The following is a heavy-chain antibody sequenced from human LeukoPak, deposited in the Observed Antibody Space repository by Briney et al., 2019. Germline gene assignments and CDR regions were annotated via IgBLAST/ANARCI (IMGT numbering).Heavy chain of an antibody. J-gene: IGHJ4*02. V-gene: IGHV3-11*01. D-gene: IGHD2-2*01. Sequence: GGSLRLSCAASGFTFSDYYMSWIRQAPGKGLEWVSYISSSGSTIYYADSVKGRFTISRDNAKNSLYLQMNSLRAEDTAVYYCAREGSCSSTSCYDGGVIWGQGTLVTVSS. CDR2: ISSSGSTI. CDR3: AREGSCSSTSCYDGGVI. CDR1: GFTFSDYY.